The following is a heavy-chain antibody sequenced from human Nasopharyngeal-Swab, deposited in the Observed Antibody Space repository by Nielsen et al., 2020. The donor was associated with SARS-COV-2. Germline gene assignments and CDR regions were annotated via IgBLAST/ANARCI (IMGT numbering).Heavy chain of an antibody. CDR1: GGSISSGGYY. V-gene: IGHV4-31*03. J-gene: IGHJ4*02. CDR3: ARDRGYYDSSGYYSDTFDH. CDR2: IYHSGRT. D-gene: IGHD3-22*01. Sequence: TRSLTCNVSGGSISSGGYYWSWIRKHPGKGLEWIGYIYHSGRTYYSPSLKSRVTMSVDTSKNQFSLKLSSVTAADTAVYYCARDRGYYDSSGYYSDTFDHWGQGTLVTVSS.